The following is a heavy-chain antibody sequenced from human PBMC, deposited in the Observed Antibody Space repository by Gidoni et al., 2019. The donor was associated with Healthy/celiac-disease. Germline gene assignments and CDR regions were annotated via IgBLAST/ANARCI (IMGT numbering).Heavy chain of an antibody. V-gene: IGHV4-39*01. D-gene: IGHD1-26*01. CDR3: ARQHPSGSYYFDY. CDR2: IYYGGRN. CDR1: GGSISRSSYY. J-gene: IGHJ4*02. Sequence: QLQLQESGPGLVKPSETLSLTCTVSGGSISRSSYYWGWSRLPPEKRLEWIGRIYYGGRNYYNPSLKSRVTISVDTSKNQFSLKLSSVTAADTAVYYCARQHPSGSYYFDYWGQGTLVTVSS.